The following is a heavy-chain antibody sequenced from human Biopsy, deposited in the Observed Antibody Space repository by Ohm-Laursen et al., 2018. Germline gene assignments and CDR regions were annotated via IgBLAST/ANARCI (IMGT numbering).Heavy chain of an antibody. D-gene: IGHD3-10*01. Sequence: VKISCKASGDTFNKYGIFWVRQAPGQGLEWMGRIIPIVDIVNYAQRFQGRVTMTADKSTSTAYLDLSSLISEVTAVYYCARGGSGSGYYGMNVWGQGTTVTVSS. J-gene: IGHJ6*02. CDR1: GDTFNKYG. CDR2: IIPIVDIV. CDR3: ARGGSGSGYYGMNV. V-gene: IGHV1-69*10.